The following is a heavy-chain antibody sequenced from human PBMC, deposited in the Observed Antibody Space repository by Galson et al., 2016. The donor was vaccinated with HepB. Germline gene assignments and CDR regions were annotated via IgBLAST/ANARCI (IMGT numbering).Heavy chain of an antibody. CDR1: GFTFSSYT. J-gene: IGHJ4*02. CDR2: ISSSSSSI. CDR3: ASPRGRLVMPPDY. D-gene: IGHD6-6*01. Sequence: SLRLSCAASGFTFSSYTMNWVRQAPGKGLEWISSISSSSSSIYYAGSVKGRFTVSRDNAKNSLFLQMNTLRAEDTAVYYCASPRGRLVMPPDYWGQGILVAVS. V-gene: IGHV3-21*01.